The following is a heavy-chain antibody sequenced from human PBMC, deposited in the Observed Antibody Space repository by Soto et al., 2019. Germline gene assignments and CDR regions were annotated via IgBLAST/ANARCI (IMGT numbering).Heavy chain of an antibody. Sequence: EVQLLESGGGLVQPGGSLRLSCAASGFTFSSYAMSWVRQAPGEGLGWVSVISGNGGSPYYADSVKGRFTISRDNSKNTLYLQMNSLRAEDTAVYYCAKRAWGYFYFDYWGQGTLVTVSS. V-gene: IGHV3-23*01. D-gene: IGHD1-26*01. CDR3: AKRAWGYFYFDY. CDR1: GFTFSSYA. CDR2: ISGNGGSP. J-gene: IGHJ4*02.